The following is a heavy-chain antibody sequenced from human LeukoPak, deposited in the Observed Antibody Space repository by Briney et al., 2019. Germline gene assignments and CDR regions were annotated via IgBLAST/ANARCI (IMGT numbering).Heavy chain of an antibody. Sequence: SETLSLTCTASGGSTSSNYWSWIRQPPGKGLEWIGYVFDSGSSNYSPSLKTRVTIVVDRSKNQFSLSLYSVTTADTAVYYCARLHYCGGDCYYFDSWGQGTQVTVSS. J-gene: IGHJ4*02. CDR2: VFDSGSS. CDR1: GGSTSSNY. V-gene: IGHV4-59*01. CDR3: ARLHYCGGDCYYFDS. D-gene: IGHD2-21*02.